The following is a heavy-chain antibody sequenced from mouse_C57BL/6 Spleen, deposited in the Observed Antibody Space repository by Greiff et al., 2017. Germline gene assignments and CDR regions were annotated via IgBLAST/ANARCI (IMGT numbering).Heavy chain of an antibody. CDR2: IDPETGGT. J-gene: IGHJ3*01. CDR3: TPIYDGNYEGAY. CDR1: GYTFTDYE. D-gene: IGHD2-1*01. V-gene: IGHV1-15*01. Sequence: QVQLQQSGAELVRPGASVTLSCKASGYTFTDYEMHWVKQTPVHGLEWIGAIDPETGGTAYNQKFKGKAILTADKSSSTAYMELRSLTSEDSAVYYCTPIYDGNYEGAYWGQGTLVTVSA.